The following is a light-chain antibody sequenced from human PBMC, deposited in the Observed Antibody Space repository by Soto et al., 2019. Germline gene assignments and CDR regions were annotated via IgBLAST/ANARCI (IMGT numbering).Light chain of an antibody. J-gene: IGLJ3*02. CDR1: SSNIGNNY. CDR3: CSFAGSTTFWV. Sequence: QSVLTQPPSVSAAPGQKVTISCSGSSSNIGNNYVSWYQQHPGKAPKLILYEVNKRPSGVSNRFSGSKSGNTASLTVSGLQAEDEAHYHCCSFAGSTTFWVFGGGTKVTVL. V-gene: IGLV2-23*02. CDR2: EVN.